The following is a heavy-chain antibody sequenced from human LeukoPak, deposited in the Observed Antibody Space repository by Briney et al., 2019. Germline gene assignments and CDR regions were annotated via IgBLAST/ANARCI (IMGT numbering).Heavy chain of an antibody. CDR2: IKQDGSEK. CDR3: ATTSAYYGDFGAFDI. V-gene: IGHV3-7*01. CDR1: GFTFSSYW. D-gene: IGHD4-17*01. J-gene: IGHJ3*02. Sequence: GGSLRLSCAASGFTFSSYWMSWVRQAPGKGLEWVANIKQDGSEKYYVDSVKGRFTISRDNAKNSLYLQMNSLRAEDTAVYYCATTSAYYGDFGAFDIWGQGTMVTVSS.